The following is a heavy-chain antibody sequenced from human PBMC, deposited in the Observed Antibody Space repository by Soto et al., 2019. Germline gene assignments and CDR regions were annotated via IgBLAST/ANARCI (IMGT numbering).Heavy chain of an antibody. D-gene: IGHD3-22*01. CDR2: IYPGGSDT. J-gene: IGHJ4*02. V-gene: IGHV5-51*01. CDR1: GYSFTSYW. CDR3: ARLRYYYDSSGSPDY. Sequence: GESLKISCKGSGYSFTSYWIGWVRQMPGKGLERMGIIYPGGSDTRYSPSFQGQVTISADKSISTAYLQWSSLKASDTAMYYCARLRYYYDSSGSPDYWGQGTLVTVSS.